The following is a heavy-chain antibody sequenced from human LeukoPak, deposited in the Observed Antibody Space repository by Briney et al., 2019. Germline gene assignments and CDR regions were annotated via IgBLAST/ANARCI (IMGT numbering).Heavy chain of an antibody. V-gene: IGHV4-59*01. CDR3: ARGQYYYDSSGYLI. Sequence: SETLSLTCTVSGGSISIYYWSWIRQPPGKGLEWIGYIYYSGSTNYNPSLKSRVTISVDTSKNQFSLKLSSVTAADTAVYYCARGQYYYDSSGYLIWGQGTMVTVSS. D-gene: IGHD3-22*01. CDR1: GGSISIYY. CDR2: IYYSGST. J-gene: IGHJ3*02.